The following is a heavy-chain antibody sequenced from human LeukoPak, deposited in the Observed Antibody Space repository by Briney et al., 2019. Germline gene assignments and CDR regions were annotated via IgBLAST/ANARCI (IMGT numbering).Heavy chain of an antibody. Sequence: AETLSLTCAVYGGPFRGFFWSWIRQAPGKGLEWIGEISHSGSSNYNPPLKSRITISVDTSKSQFSLRLTSVTAAAAAVYYCARGIFYDGRNQYIWFDLWGQGTLVTVSS. D-gene: IGHD5/OR15-5a*01. CDR1: GGPFRGFF. CDR2: ISHSGSS. CDR3: ARGIFYDGRNQYIWFDL. J-gene: IGHJ5*02. V-gene: IGHV4-34*01.